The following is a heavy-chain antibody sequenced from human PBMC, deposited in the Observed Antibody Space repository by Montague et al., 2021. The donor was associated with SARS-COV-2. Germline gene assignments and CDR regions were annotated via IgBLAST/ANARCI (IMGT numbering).Heavy chain of an antibody. CDR1: GDSISRSHYF. CDR3: ARWGLNNAFDI. D-gene: IGHD1/OR15-1a*01. CDR2: IYFTGKT. V-gene: IGHV4-39*02. J-gene: IGHJ3*02. Sequence: SETLSLTCSVSGDSISRSHYFWAWIRLPPGMGLEWIGSIYFTGKTYYHPSLKSRVTISIDTSKNHFSLRLSSVTAADSAVFYCARWGLNNAFDIWGLGTMITISS.